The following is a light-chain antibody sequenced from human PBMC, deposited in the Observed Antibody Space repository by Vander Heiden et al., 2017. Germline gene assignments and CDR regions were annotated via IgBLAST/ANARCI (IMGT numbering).Light chain of an antibody. CDR2: DAS. V-gene: IGKV1-13*02. CDR3: QQFNSYPFT. Sequence: AIQLTQSPSSLSASVGDRVTITCRASQGISNPVAWYQQTVGKPPKLLIYDASSGVPSRFSGSGSGTDFTLTISSLQPEDFATYYGQQFNSYPFTFGPGTKVDIK. CDR1: QGISNP. J-gene: IGKJ3*01.